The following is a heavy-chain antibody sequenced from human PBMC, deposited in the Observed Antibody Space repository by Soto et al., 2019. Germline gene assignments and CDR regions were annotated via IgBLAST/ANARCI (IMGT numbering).Heavy chain of an antibody. V-gene: IGHV3-43*01. CDR3: AKDGGGSYGDAFDI. Sequence: GWSLRLSCAASGFTFDDYTMHWVRQAPGKGLEWVSLISWDGGSTYYADSVKGRFTISRDNSKNSLYLQMNSLRTEDTALYYCAKDGGGSYGDAFDIWGQGTMVTVSS. D-gene: IGHD1-26*01. CDR2: ISWDGGST. CDR1: GFTFDDYT. J-gene: IGHJ3*02.